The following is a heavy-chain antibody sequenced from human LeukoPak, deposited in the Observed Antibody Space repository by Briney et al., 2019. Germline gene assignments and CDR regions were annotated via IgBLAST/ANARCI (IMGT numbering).Heavy chain of an antibody. Sequence: NPSETLSLTCTVSGGSISSYYWSWIRQPPGKGLEWIGYIYTSGSTNYNPSLKSRVTISVDTSKNQFSLKLSSVTAADTAVYYCAGTRRITGTKFWFDPWGQGTLVTVSS. CDR2: IYTSGST. CDR3: AGTRRITGTKFWFDP. J-gene: IGHJ5*02. V-gene: IGHV4-4*09. D-gene: IGHD1-7*01. CDR1: GGSISSYY.